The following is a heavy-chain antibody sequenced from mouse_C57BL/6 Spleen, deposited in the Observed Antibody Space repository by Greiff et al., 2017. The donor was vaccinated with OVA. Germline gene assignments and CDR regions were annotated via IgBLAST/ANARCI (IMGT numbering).Heavy chain of an antibody. CDR1: GYTFTDYY. CDR3: CKDAMDY. J-gene: IGHJ4*01. CDR2: IYPGSGNT. Sequence: VQLQQSGAELVRPGASVKLSCKASGYTFTDYYINWVKQRPGQGLEWIARIYPGSGNTYYNEKFKGKATLTAEKSSSTAYMQLSSLTSEDSAVYFCCKDAMDYWGQGTSVTVSS. V-gene: IGHV1-76*01.